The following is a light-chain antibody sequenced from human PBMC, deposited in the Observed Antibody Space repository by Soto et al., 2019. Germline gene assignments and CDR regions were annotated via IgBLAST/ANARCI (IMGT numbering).Light chain of an antibody. J-gene: IGKJ3*01. CDR3: QEHYSGPPVA. CDR2: SAS. V-gene: IGKV1-27*01. CDR1: QGIDHS. Sequence: DIQMTQSPSSLSASVGDRVTITCRASQGIDHSLAWYQQKPGKVPNLLIYSASTLQSGVPSRFSGSGSGTEFPPPNPRPQAEDGSTYFRQEHYSGPPVAFGPGTKVDV.